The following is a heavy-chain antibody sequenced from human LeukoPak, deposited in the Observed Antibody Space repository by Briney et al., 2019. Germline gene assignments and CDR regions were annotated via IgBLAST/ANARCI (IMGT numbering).Heavy chain of an antibody. CDR1: GFTFSTYA. J-gene: IGHJ4*02. V-gene: IGHV3-30*04. CDR2: ISYDGGHK. CDR3: ARDGGPSGYDLDY. Sequence: PGGSLRLSCTASGFTFSTYAIHWARQAPGKGLEWVAVISYDGGHKYYADSVKGRFTISRDNSKDTLYLQMNSLRAEDTAVYYCARDGGPSGYDLDYWGQGTLVTVSS. D-gene: IGHD5-12*01.